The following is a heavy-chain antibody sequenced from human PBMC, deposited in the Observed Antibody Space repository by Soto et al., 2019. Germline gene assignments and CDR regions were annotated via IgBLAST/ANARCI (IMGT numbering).Heavy chain of an antibody. D-gene: IGHD3-3*01. J-gene: IGHJ4*02. CDR1: GGSLMNSDYS. Sequence: SETLSLTVTVSGGSLMNSDYSWGWIRQPPGNGREWIGSMFYGGTTSYNASLKSRVTISIDTSKKHFSLQVTSVTAADTAVYFCASSPRLPIFAVPNPGPFDSCGQRPLVIFFS. V-gene: IGHV4-39*02. CDR3: ASSPRLPIFAVPNPGPFDS. CDR2: MFYGGTT.